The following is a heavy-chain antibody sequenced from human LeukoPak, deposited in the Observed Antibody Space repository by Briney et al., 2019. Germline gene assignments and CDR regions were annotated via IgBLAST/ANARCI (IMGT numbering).Heavy chain of an antibody. Sequence: GGSLRLSCAASGFSISTKYMSWIRQAPGKGLEWVSVVYSDGTTHYADSVEGRFTIFRDNSKDTLYLHMNSLRAEDTAVYYCAGDTSNYYDATGYYYGYYYMDVWGKGTTVTVSS. CDR1: GFSISTKY. CDR2: VYSDGTT. D-gene: IGHD3-22*01. CDR3: AGDTSNYYDATGYYYGYYYMDV. J-gene: IGHJ6*03. V-gene: IGHV3-53*01.